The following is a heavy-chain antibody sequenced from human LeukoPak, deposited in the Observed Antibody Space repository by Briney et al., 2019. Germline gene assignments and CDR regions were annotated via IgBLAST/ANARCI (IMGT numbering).Heavy chain of an antibody. CDR2: IWYDGSNK. Sequence: PGRSLRLSCAASGFTFSSYGIHWIRRAPGKGLEWVAVIWYDGSNKHYADSVKGRFTISRDNSKNTLYLQMNSLRTEDTALYYCARELSPVVKYYFEYWGQGTLVTVSP. V-gene: IGHV3-33*01. D-gene: IGHD3-22*01. J-gene: IGHJ4*02. CDR1: GFTFSSYG. CDR3: ARELSPVVKYYFEY.